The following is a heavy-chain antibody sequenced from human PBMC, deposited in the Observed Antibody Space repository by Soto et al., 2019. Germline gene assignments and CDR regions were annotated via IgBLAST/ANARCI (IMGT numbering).Heavy chain of an antibody. J-gene: IGHJ3*02. CDR3: ARDYLSSTYDAFDI. CDR2: IWYDGSNK. CDR1: GFTFSSYG. Sequence: GGSLRLSCAASGFTFSSYGMHWVRQAPGKGLEWVAVIWYDGSNKYYADSVKGRFTISRDNSKNTLYLQMNSLRAEDTAVYYCARDYLSSTYDAFDIWGQGTMVTVSS. D-gene: IGHD6-13*01. V-gene: IGHV3-33*01.